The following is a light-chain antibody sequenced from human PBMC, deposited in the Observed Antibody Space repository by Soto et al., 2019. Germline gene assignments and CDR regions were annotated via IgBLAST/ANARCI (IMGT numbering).Light chain of an antibody. V-gene: IGLV2-14*01. CDR3: SSYTSSSTLGYV. J-gene: IGLJ1*01. CDR1: SSDVGGYNY. CDR2: DVS. Sequence: QSALTLPASVSGSPGQSITISCTGTSSDVGGYNYVSWYQQHPGKAPKLMIYDVSNRPSGVSNRFSGSKSGNTASLTISGLQAEDEADYYCSSYTSSSTLGYVFGTGTKLTVL.